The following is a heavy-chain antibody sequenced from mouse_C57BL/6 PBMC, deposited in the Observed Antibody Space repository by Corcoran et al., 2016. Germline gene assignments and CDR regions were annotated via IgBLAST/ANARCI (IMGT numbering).Heavy chain of an antibody. CDR2: INTYSGVP. J-gene: IGHJ1*03. CDR3: ARGSYGYFDV. CDR1: GYTFTTYG. D-gene: IGHD1-1*01. V-gene: IGHV9-3*01. Sequence: QIQLVQSGPELKKPGETVKISCKASGYTFTTYGMSWVKQAPGKGLKWMGWINTYSGVPTYADDFKGRFAFSLETSASTAYLQINNLKNEDTATYFCARGSYGYFDVWGTGTTVTVSS.